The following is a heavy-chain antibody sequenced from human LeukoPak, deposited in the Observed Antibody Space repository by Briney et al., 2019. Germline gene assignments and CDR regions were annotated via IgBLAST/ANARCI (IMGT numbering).Heavy chain of an antibody. D-gene: IGHD2-21*01. V-gene: IGHV1-3*01. CDR3: ARVILRLFSFDY. CDR2: INAGNGNT. J-gene: IGHJ4*02. Sequence: ASVKASCKASGYTFTSYAMHWVHQAPGQRLEWMGWINAGNGNTKYSQKFQGRVTITRDTSASTAYMELSSLRSEDTAVYYCARVILRLFSFDYWGQGTLVTVSS. CDR1: GYTFTSYA.